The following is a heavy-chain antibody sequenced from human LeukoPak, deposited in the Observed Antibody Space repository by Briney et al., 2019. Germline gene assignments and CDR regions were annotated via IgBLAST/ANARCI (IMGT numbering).Heavy chain of an antibody. CDR3: AGGVGEDAFDI. Sequence: SSETLSLTCTVSGDSISSDYWNWIRQPAGEGLEWIGYIYYSGSTNYNPSLKSRVTISVDTSKNQFSLKLSSVTAADTAVYYCAGGVGEDAFDIWGQGTMVTVSS. CDR1: GDSISSDY. V-gene: IGHV4-59*01. CDR2: IYYSGST. D-gene: IGHD1-26*01. J-gene: IGHJ3*02.